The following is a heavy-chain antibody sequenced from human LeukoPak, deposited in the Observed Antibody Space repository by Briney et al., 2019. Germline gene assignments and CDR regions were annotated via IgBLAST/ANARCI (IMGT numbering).Heavy chain of an antibody. D-gene: IGHD3-22*01. CDR1: GYSITSVYW. CDR2: LHHSGST. CDR3: ARVGGNDSTGHYSVDY. V-gene: IGHV4-38-2*01. Sequence: PSETLSLTCAVSGYSITSVYWWGWIRQTPGRGLEWIGGLHHSGSTSYNLSLKSRVTISVDTSKNQFSLRLSSVTAADTAVYYCARVGGNDSTGHYSVDYWGQGTLVTVSS. J-gene: IGHJ4*02.